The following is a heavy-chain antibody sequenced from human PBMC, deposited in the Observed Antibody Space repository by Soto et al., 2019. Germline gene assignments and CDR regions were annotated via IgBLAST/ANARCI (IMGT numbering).Heavy chain of an antibody. D-gene: IGHD3-22*01. CDR1: GYTSTSYG. J-gene: IGHJ3*02. CDR2: ISAYNGNT. Sequence: ASVKVSCKASGYTSTSYGISWVRQAPGQGLEWMGWISAYNGNTNYAQKLQGRVTMTTDTSTSTAYMELRSLRSDDTAVYYCARVSRAHYYDSSGYAFDISGQGTMVTVSS. CDR3: ARVSRAHYYDSSGYAFDI. V-gene: IGHV1-18*01.